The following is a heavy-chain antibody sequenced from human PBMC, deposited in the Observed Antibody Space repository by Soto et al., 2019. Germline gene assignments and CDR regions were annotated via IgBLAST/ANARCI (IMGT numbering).Heavy chain of an antibody. CDR2: IRSKANSYAT. D-gene: IGHD3-10*01. Sequence: EVQLVESGGGLVQPGGSLKLSCAASGFTFSGSAMHWVRQASGKGLEWVGRIRSKANSYATAYAASVKGRFTISRDDSKNTAYLQMNSLKTEDTAVYYCTRQSGRLAGAFDIWGQGTMVTVSS. CDR1: GFTFSGSA. CDR3: TRQSGRLAGAFDI. V-gene: IGHV3-73*02. J-gene: IGHJ3*02.